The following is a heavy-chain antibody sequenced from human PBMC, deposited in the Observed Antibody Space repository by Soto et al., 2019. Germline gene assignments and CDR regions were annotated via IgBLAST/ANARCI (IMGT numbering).Heavy chain of an antibody. J-gene: IGHJ5*02. CDR3: ARRGCTSTTCQNWFDP. Sequence: GESRRISCKCAGYNFPKYWSAWGRQMPGKGLEWMGIIYPGDSDTRYSPSVEGQVSISVDKSISTAYLEWFSLKASDTAMYFCARRGCTSTTCQNWFDPWGQGTLVTVSS. CDR2: IYPGDSDT. V-gene: IGHV5-51*01. CDR1: GYNFPKYW. D-gene: IGHD2-2*01.